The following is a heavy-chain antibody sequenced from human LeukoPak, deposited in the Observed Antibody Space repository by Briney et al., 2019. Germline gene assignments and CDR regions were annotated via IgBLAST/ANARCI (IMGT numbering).Heavy chain of an antibody. CDR2: ISGSSGNI. Sequence: GGSLRLSCTASGFTSGDYYMSWIRQAPGKGLEWVSYISGSSGNINYADSVKGRFTISRDNAKNSLYLQMNSLRDEDTAVYYCASPVRGWGQGALVTVSS. CDR1: GFTSGDYY. J-gene: IGHJ4*02. V-gene: IGHV3-11*03. D-gene: IGHD3-10*01. CDR3: ASPVRG.